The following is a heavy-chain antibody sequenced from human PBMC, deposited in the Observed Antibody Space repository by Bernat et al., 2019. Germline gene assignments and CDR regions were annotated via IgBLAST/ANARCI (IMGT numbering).Heavy chain of an antibody. D-gene: IGHD6-19*01. CDR1: GFTFSSYA. CDR3: GREERSCSSGWHDYFDY. Sequence: EVQLLESGGGLVQPGGSLRLSCAASGFTFSSYAMSWVRQAPGKGLEWVSAISGSGGSTYYADSVKGRFTISRDNSKNTLYLQMNSLRAEDTAVYYCGREERSCSSGWHDYFDYWGQGTLVTVSS. V-gene: IGHV3-23*01. J-gene: IGHJ4*02. CDR2: ISGSGGST.